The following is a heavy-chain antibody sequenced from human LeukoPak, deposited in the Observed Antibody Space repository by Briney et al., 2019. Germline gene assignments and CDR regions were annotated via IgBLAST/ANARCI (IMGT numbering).Heavy chain of an antibody. V-gene: IGHV4-39*07. CDR3: ARSAGGYFY. CDR1: SDSISSSSSY. CDR2: IYYSGST. D-gene: IGHD3-16*01. J-gene: IGHJ4*02. Sequence: SETLSLTCTVSSDSISSSSSYWGWIRQPPGEGLEWIGSIYYSGSTYYNTSLKSRVTISVDTSKNQFSLRLSSVTAADTAVYYCARSAGGYFYWGQGTLVTVSS.